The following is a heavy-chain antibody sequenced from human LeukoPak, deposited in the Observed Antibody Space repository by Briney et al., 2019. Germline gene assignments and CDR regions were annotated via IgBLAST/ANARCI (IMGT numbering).Heavy chain of an antibody. Sequence: GRSLRLSCAASGFTFDDYAMHWVRQAPGKGLEWVSGISWNSGSIVYADSVKGRFTISRDNAKNSLYLQMNSLRAEDTALYYCANSVEMATVQFDYWGQGTLVTVSS. V-gene: IGHV3-9*01. CDR3: ANSVEMATVQFDY. J-gene: IGHJ4*02. CDR1: GFTFDDYA. CDR2: ISWNSGSI. D-gene: IGHD5-24*01.